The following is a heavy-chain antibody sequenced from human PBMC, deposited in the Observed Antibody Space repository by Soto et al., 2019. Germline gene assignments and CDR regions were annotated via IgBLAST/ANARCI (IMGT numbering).Heavy chain of an antibody. CDR3: ARDLTLTTGWFDP. V-gene: IGHV4-59*12. J-gene: IGHJ5*02. D-gene: IGHD1-1*01. CDR2: IYYSGST. Sequence: ETQSLTCTVSGGSISSYYWSWIRQPPGKGLEWIGYIYYSGSTNYNPSLKSRVTISVDTSKNQFSLKLSSVTAADTAVYYCARDLTLTTGWFDPWGQGTLVTVSS. CDR1: GGSISSYY.